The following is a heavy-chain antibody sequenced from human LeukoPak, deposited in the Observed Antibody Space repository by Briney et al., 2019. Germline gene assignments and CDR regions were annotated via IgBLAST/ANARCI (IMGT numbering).Heavy chain of an antibody. CDR2: INSDGSSL. D-gene: IGHD2-21*02. V-gene: IGHV3-74*01. J-gene: IGHJ4*02. Sequence: PGGSLRLSCAASGFTFLSYWVQWVRQAPGKGLVWISRINSDGSSLSYADSVKGRFTISRDNAKNTVYLQMNSLRADDTAVYYCARMNCGGDCYLGGGTDYWGQGTLVTVSS. CDR1: GFTFLSYW. CDR3: ARMNCGGDCYLGGGTDY.